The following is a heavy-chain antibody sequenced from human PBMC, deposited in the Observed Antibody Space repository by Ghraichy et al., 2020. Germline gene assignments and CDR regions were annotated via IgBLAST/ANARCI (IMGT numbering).Heavy chain of an antibody. CDR2: IYYSGST. Sequence: SETLSPTCTVSGGSISSYYWSWIRQPPGKGLEWIGYIYYSGSTNYNPSLKSRVTISVDTSKNQFSLKLSSVTAADTAVYYCASGPRVFARRYFDYWGQGTLVTVSS. CDR1: GGSISSYY. J-gene: IGHJ4*02. CDR3: ASGPRVFARRYFDY. V-gene: IGHV4-59*01. D-gene: IGHD3-3*01.